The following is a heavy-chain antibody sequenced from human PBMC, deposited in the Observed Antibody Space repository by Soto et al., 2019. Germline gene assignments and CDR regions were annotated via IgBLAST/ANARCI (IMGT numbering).Heavy chain of an antibody. V-gene: IGHV3-74*01. CDR3: ARDPRGYDFWSGYYNYYYYGMDV. CDR2: INSDGSST. D-gene: IGHD3-3*01. CDR1: GFTFSSYW. Sequence: EVQLVESGGGLVQPGGSLRLSCAASGFTFSSYWMHWVRQAPGKGLVWVSRINSDGSSTSYADSVKGRFTISRDNAKNTLYLQMNSLRAEDTAVYYCARDPRGYDFWSGYYNYYYYGMDVWGQGTTVTVSS. J-gene: IGHJ6*02.